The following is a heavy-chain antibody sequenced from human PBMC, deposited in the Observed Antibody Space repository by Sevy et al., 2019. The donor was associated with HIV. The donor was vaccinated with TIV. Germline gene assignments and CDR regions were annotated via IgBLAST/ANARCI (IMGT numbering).Heavy chain of an antibody. J-gene: IGHJ4*02. D-gene: IGHD2-8*01. CDR3: AREGCTKPHDY. CDR2: LSFGCGEI. V-gene: IGHV3-23*01. CDR1: GFTFSKYS. Sequence: GGFLRLSCAASGFTFSKYSMSWVRQPPGKGLEWVSTLSFGCGEINHADSVKGRFTISRDNSKNSLYLQMNNLRAEAMAVYYCAREGCTKPHDYWGQGTLVTVSS.